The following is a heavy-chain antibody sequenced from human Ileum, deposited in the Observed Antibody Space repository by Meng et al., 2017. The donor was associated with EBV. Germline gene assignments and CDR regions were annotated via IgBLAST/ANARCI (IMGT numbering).Heavy chain of an antibody. D-gene: IGHD6-19*01. J-gene: IGHJ4*02. CDR3: ATRVAAVKYYFDY. V-gene: IGHV4-28*01. CDR1: GYSISTTNW. CDR2: IYYSGTT. Sequence: QVQLQESGPGLVKPSDTLSLTCAVSGYSISTTNWWGWIRQPPGKGLEWIGHIYYSGTTYNNPSLKSRVTMSLDTSKNQFSLQLTSVTAADTALYYCATRVAAVKYYFDYWGQGTLVTVSS.